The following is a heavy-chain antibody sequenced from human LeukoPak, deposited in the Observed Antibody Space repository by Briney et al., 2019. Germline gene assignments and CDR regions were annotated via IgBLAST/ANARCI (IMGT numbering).Heavy chain of an antibody. Sequence: PSETLSLTCAVYGGSFSGYYWSWIRQPPGKGLEWIGEINHSGSTNYNPSLKSRVTISVDTSKNQFSLKLSSVTAADTAVYYCARAVTTVTTPNYFDCWGQGTLVTVSS. D-gene: IGHD4-17*01. V-gene: IGHV4-34*01. CDR1: GGSFSGYY. J-gene: IGHJ4*02. CDR2: INHSGST. CDR3: ARAVTTVTTPNYFDC.